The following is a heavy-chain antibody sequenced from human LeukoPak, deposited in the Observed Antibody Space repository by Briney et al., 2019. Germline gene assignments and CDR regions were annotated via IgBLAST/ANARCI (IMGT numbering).Heavy chain of an antibody. J-gene: IGHJ3*02. D-gene: IGHD3-3*01. Sequence: GGSLRLSCAASGFTFSSYGMHWVRQAPGKGLEWVAVIWYDGSNKYYADSMKGRFTISRDNSKNTLYLQMNSLRAEDTAVYYCARAPPFWSGNDAFDIWGQGTMVTVSS. CDR1: GFTFSSYG. V-gene: IGHV3-33*08. CDR3: ARAPPFWSGNDAFDI. CDR2: IWYDGSNK.